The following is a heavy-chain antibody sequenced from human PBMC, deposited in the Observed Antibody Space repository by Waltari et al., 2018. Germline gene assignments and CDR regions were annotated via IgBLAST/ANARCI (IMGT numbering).Heavy chain of an antibody. D-gene: IGHD3-10*01. J-gene: IGHJ4*02. CDR3: GSVGVQSGPDY. V-gene: IGHV1-18*01. CDR1: AYTFTAYT. Sequence: QVHLVQSGPEMKTPGASVIVPCKASAYTFTAYTITWVRQAPGHGREWMGWNNTLTGNTDYAKILQVRFTMTADTSTNTAYMELSNLRSDDSAVYYCGSVGVQSGPDYWGQGTRGTVSS. CDR2: NNTLTGNT.